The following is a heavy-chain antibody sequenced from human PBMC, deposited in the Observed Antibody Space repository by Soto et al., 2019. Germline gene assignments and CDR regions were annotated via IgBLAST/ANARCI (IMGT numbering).Heavy chain of an antibody. CDR1: GYTFTSYA. CDR3: ARNYGSGSYYNNWFDP. CDR2: INAGNGNT. Sequence: QVQLVQSGAEVKKPGASVKVSCKASGYTFTSYAMHWVRQAPGQRLELMGWINAGNGNTKYSQKFKGRVTITRDTSASTAYMELSSMRSEDTAVYYWARNYGSGSYYNNWFDPWGQGTLVTVSS. D-gene: IGHD3-10*01. V-gene: IGHV1-3*01. J-gene: IGHJ5*02.